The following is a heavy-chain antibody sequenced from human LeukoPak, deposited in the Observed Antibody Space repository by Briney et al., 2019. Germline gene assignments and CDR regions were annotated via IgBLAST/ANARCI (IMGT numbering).Heavy chain of an antibody. J-gene: IGHJ5*02. Sequence: PSETLSLTCTVSGGSINNYYWSWVRQPPGKGLEWIGYVFYTGYTHYNASLKSRVTISVDTSKNQFSLELSSVTAADTAVYYCASGVGYCSSTSCGPAINWFDPWGQGTLVTVSS. CDR1: GGSINNYY. V-gene: IGHV4-59*01. CDR2: VFYTGYT. CDR3: ASGVGYCSSTSCGPAINWFDP. D-gene: IGHD2-2*01.